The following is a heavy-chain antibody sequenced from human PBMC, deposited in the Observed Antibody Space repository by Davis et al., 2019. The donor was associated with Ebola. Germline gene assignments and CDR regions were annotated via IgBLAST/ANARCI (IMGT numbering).Heavy chain of an antibody. J-gene: IGHJ3*02. V-gene: IGHV4-61*08. CDR1: GFSLSTSGMC. CDR2: ISDSGST. Sequence: SGPTLVKPTQTLTLTCTFSGFSLSTSGMCVSWIRQPPGKGLEWIGHISDSGSTYSNPSLKSRVTISIDTSKSQFSLKLSAVTAADTAVYYCARDNIVATTNDAFDIWGQGTMVTVSS. D-gene: IGHD5-12*01. CDR3: ARDNIVATTNDAFDI.